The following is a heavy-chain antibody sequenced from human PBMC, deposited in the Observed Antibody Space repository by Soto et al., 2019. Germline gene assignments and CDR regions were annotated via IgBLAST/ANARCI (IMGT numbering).Heavy chain of an antibody. D-gene: IGHD3-10*01. Sequence: QVQLVQSGAEVKKPGASVKVSCKASDYTFPNFGVSWVRQAPGQGLEWMGWVSGDNGHTKYAQNFQGRLTMTTDTSTSTAYMELRSLTSDDTAVYYCARTITVLFYPPNFDYWAQGSLVTVSS. CDR3: ARTITVLFYPPNFDY. V-gene: IGHV1-18*01. J-gene: IGHJ4*02. CDR1: DYTFPNFG. CDR2: VSGDNGHT.